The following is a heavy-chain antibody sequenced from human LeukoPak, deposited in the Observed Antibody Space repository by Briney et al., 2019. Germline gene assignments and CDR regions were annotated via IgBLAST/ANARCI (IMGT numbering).Heavy chain of an antibody. CDR3: ARAVSGSLYGDFDF. D-gene: IGHD1-26*01. Sequence: ASVKVSCKASGYNFVFFGVSWVRQAPGQGLEWMGWINSHNGNTNYAERLQGRVTMTTDTSAATSYMELRSLRSDDTAVYYCARAVSGSLYGDFDFWGQGTLVTVSS. CDR2: INSHNGNT. J-gene: IGHJ4*02. CDR1: GYNFVFFG. V-gene: IGHV1-18*01.